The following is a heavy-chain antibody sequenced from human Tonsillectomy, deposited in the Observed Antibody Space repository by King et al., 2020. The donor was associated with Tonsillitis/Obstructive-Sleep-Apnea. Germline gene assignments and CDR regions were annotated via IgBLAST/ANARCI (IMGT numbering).Heavy chain of an antibody. CDR3: ARVGRGWSGYESYYYYYMDV. D-gene: IGHD3-3*01. J-gene: IGHJ6*03. CDR2: ISSSSSYI. Sequence: VQLVESGGGLVKPGGSLRLSCAASGFTFSSYSMNWVRQAPGKGLEWVSSISSSSSYIYYADSVKGRFTISRDNAKNSLYLQMNSLRAEDTAVYYCARVGRGWSGYESYYYYYMDVWGKGTTVTVSS. CDR1: GFTFSSYS. V-gene: IGHV3-21*01.